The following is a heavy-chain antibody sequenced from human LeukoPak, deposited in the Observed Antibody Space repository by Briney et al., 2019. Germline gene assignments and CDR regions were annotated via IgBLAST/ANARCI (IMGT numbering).Heavy chain of an antibody. Sequence: GGSLRLSCAASGFTFSSYAMSWVRQAPGKGLEWVSAISGSGGSTYYADSVKGRFTISRDNSKNTLYLQMNSLRAEDTAVYYCAKDQIAVAGTGYYYGMDVWGQGTTVTVSS. J-gene: IGHJ6*02. CDR3: AKDQIAVAGTGYYYGMDV. CDR2: ISGSGGST. CDR1: GFTFSSYA. D-gene: IGHD6-19*01. V-gene: IGHV3-23*01.